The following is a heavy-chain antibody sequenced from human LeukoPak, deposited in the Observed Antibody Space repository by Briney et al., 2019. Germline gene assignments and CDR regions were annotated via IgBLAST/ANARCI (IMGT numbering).Heavy chain of an antibody. V-gene: IGHV4-39*07. D-gene: IGHD4-23*01. J-gene: IGHJ4*02. Sequence: PSETLSLTCTVSGGSISSSSYYWGWIRQPPGKGLEWIGEINHSGSTNYNPSLKSRVTISVDTSKNQFSLKLSSVTAADTAVYYCARNARGLRWWGVDYWGQGTLVTVSS. CDR1: GGSISSSSYY. CDR3: ARNARGLRWWGVDY. CDR2: INHSGST.